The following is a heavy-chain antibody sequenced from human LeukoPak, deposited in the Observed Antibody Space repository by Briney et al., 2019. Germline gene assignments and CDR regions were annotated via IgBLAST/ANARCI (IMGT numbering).Heavy chain of an antibody. CDR3: ANHLACGSTSCPPFDD. CDR2: FDPEDGET. Sequence: GASVKVSCKVSGYTLTELSMHWVRQAPGKGLEWMGGFDPEDGETIYAQKFQGRVTMTEDTSTDTAYMELSSLRSEDTAVYYCANHLACGSTSCPPFDDWGQGTLVTVSS. J-gene: IGHJ4*02. V-gene: IGHV1-24*01. CDR1: GYTLTELS. D-gene: IGHD2-2*01.